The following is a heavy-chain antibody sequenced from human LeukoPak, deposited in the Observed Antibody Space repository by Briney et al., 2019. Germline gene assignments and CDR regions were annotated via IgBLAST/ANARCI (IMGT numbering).Heavy chain of an antibody. CDR2: ILPGDSDT. CDR1: GYSFTSYW. CDR3: ARRYCSGGSCYSAYAFDI. Sequence: GESLKISCKGSGYSFTSYWIGWVRQMPGKGLEWMGIILPGDSDTRYSPSFQGQVTISADKSISTAYLQWNSLKASDTAMYYCARRYCSGGSCYSAYAFDIWGQGTMVTVSS. D-gene: IGHD2-15*01. V-gene: IGHV5-51*01. J-gene: IGHJ3*02.